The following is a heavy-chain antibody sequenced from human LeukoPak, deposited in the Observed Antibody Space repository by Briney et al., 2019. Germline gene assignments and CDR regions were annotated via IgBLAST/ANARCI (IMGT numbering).Heavy chain of an antibody. J-gene: IGHJ3*02. D-gene: IGHD6-13*01. CDR3: ARDPGAAAGIEGVAFDI. CDR1: GGSISSGSYY. V-gene: IGHV4-61*02. Sequence: PSQTLSLTCTVSGGSISSGSYYWSWIRQPAGKGLEWIGRIYTSGSINYNPSLKSRVTISVDTSKNQFSLKLSSVTAADTAVYYCARDPGAAAGIEGVAFDIWGQGTMVTISS. CDR2: IYTSGSI.